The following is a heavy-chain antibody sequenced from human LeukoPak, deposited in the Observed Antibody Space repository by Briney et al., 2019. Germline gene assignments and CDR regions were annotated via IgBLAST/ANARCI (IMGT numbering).Heavy chain of an antibody. D-gene: IGHD3-3*01. J-gene: IGHJ3*02. CDR3: ARESYYDFWSGDGLDAFDI. CDR1: GFTFSSYG. Sequence: GGSLRLSCAASGFTFSSYGMHWARQAPGKGLEWVAVISYDGSNKYYADSVKGRFTISRDNSKNTLYLQMNSLRAEDTAVYYCARESYYDFWSGDGLDAFDIWGQGTMVTVSS. CDR2: ISYDGSNK. V-gene: IGHV3-30*03.